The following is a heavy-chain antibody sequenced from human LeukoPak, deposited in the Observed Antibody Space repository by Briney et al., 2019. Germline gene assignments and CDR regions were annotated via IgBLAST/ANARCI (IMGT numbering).Heavy chain of an antibody. V-gene: IGHV5-51*01. CDR2: IYPGGSDT. CDR1: GYSFTSYW. D-gene: IGHD6-19*01. J-gene: IGHJ3*02. Sequence: GESLKISCKGSGYSFTSYWIGWVRQMSGKGLEWMGIIYPGGSDTRYSPSFQGQVTISADKSISTAYLQWSSLKASDTAMYYCASPNHSSGWYDAFDIWGQGTMVTVSS. CDR3: ASPNHSSGWYDAFDI.